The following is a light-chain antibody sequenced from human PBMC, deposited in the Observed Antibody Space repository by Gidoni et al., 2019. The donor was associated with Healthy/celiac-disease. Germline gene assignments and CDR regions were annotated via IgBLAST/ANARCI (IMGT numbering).Light chain of an antibody. Sequence: QPVLTQPPSASASLGASVHLTFTLRRGYSNHKVDWYQQRPGKGPRFVMRVGTGGIVGSKGDGIPDRFSVLGSGLNRYLTIKNIQEEDESDYHCGADHGSGSNFVFSFGGGTKLTVL. CDR2: VGTGGIVG. V-gene: IGLV9-49*01. CDR3: GADHGSGSNFVFS. CDR1: RGYSNHK. J-gene: IGLJ3*02.